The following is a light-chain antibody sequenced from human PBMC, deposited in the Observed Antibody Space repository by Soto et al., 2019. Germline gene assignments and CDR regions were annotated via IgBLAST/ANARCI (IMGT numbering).Light chain of an antibody. CDR3: QHYGSSAYT. J-gene: IGKJ2*01. CDR2: GAS. Sequence: EFVLTQSPGTLSLSPGERATLSCRASQSVSSNYLAWYQQKPGQSPRLLIYGASNRATGIPNRFSGSGSGTDFTLTISRLETQDFAVFYCQHYGSSAYTFGQGTTLEIK. V-gene: IGKV3-20*01. CDR1: QSVSSNY.